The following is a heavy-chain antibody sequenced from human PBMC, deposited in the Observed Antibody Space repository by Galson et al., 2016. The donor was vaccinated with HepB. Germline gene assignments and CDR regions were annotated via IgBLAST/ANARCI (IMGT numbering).Heavy chain of an antibody. CDR2: IKEDGSEK. J-gene: IGHJ4*02. CDR3: ARCATGDDGDCFSFDF. D-gene: IGHD2-21*02. V-gene: IGHV3-7*01. CDR1: GFTFSNYW. Sequence: SLRLSCAASGFTFSNYWMTWVRQAPGMGLGWVATIKEDGSEKYYVDSVKGRFTISRDNAENSLYLQMDSLRSDDTAVYYCARCATGDDGDCFSFDFWGQGTRVTVSS.